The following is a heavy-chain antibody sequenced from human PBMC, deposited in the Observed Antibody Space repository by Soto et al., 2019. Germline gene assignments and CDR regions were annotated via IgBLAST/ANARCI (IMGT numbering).Heavy chain of an antibody. CDR3: ARTVGAAYYFDF. CDR2: IYTSGRT. V-gene: IGHV4-4*07. J-gene: IGHJ4*02. CDR1: GDSMTKYY. D-gene: IGHD1-26*01. Sequence: QVQLQESGPGLVKPSETLSLTCTVSGDSMTKYYWSWIRQPAGKGLEWIGRIYTSGRTNYNPSLQSRVTMSIDTSNNHFSLNLKSVTAADTAMYYCARTVGAAYYFDFWGQGALVTLSS.